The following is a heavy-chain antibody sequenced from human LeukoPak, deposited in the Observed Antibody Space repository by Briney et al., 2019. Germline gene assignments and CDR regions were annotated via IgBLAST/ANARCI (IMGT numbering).Heavy chain of an antibody. J-gene: IGHJ4*02. CDR1: GFTFTTYG. Sequence: TGGSLRLSCAASGFTFTTYGLHWVRQAPGKGLEWVAAIASNGGSEYYADSVKGRFTISRDNSKNTLFLQMNSLRPDDTAVYYCARSTLGIEFDYWGQGSLVTVSS. CDR3: ARSTLGIEFDY. V-gene: IGHV3-30*03. CDR2: IASNGGSE. D-gene: IGHD7-27*01.